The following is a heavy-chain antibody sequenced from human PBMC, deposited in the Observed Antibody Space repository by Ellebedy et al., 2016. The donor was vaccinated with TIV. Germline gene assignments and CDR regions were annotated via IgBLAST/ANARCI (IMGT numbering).Heavy chain of an antibody. J-gene: IGHJ5*02. D-gene: IGHD1-26*01. CDR1: GDSISIVEYY. CDR2: IHYSGPT. CDR3: ARRVTGRTYYIES. Sequence: SETLSLTXIVSGDSISIVEYYWGWVRQPPGKGLEWIGSIHYSGPTFYSPPLKSRVTISVDTSKNQFSLKMTSMTAADTAVYYCARRVTGRTYYIESWGQGILVTVSS. V-gene: IGHV4-39*01.